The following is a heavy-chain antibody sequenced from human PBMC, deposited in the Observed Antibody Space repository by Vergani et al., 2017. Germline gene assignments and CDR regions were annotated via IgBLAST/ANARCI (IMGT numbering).Heavy chain of an antibody. CDR1: GGTFSSYA. J-gene: IGHJ4*02. CDR2: IIPIFGTA. CDR3: ARGQRAVLRYFDWLLPY. Sequence: QVQLVQSGAEVKKPGSSVKVSCKASGGTFSSYAISWVRQAPGQGLEWMGGIIPIFGTANYAQKFQGRVTITADESTSTAYMELSSLRSEETAVYYCARGQRAVLRYFDWLLPYWGQGTLVTVSS. V-gene: IGHV1-69*01. D-gene: IGHD3-9*01.